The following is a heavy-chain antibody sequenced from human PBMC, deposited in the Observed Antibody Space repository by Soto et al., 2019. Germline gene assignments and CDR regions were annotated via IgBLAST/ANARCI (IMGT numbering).Heavy chain of an antibody. CDR2: ISAYNGNT. D-gene: IGHD2-2*01. J-gene: IGHJ6*02. V-gene: IGHV1-18*01. CDR1: GYTFTSYG. CDR3: ARDFAMRQLDYGMDV. Sequence: ASVKVSCKASGYTFTSYGISWVRQAPGQGLEWMGWISAYNGNTNYAQKLQGRVTMTTDTSTSTAYMELRSLRSDDTAVYYCARDFAMRQLDYGMDVWGQGTTVTVSS.